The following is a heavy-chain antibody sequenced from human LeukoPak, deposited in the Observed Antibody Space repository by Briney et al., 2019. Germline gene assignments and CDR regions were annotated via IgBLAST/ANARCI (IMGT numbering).Heavy chain of an antibody. CDR1: GFTFSNYW. CDR3: AKAPVTSCRGAYCYPFDS. Sequence: GSLRLSCTASGFTFSNYWMHWVRQVPGKGLIWVSRIKTDGSSTTYADSVKGRFTISRDNAKNTLYLQMNSLRAEDAAVYFCAKAPVTSCRGAYCYPFDSWGQGTLVTVSS. V-gene: IGHV3-74*03. J-gene: IGHJ4*02. D-gene: IGHD2-21*01. CDR2: IKTDGSST.